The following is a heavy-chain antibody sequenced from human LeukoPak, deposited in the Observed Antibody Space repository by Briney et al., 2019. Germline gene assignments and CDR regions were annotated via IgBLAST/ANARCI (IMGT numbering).Heavy chain of an antibody. CDR1: GYTXTGYY. D-gene: IGHD3-22*01. CDR3: ASTAGMIVVVYAFDI. CDR2: INPNSGGT. Sequence: ASVKVSCKASGYTXTGYYMHWVRQAPGQGLEWMGWINPNSGGTNYAQKFQGRVTMTRDTSISTAYMELSRLRSDDTAVYYCASTAGMIVVVYAFDIWGQGTMVTVSS. V-gene: IGHV1-2*02. J-gene: IGHJ3*02.